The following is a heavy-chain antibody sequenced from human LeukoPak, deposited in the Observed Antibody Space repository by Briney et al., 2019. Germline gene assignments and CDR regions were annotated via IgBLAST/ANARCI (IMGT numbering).Heavy chain of an antibody. CDR3: ASRDKTGYSSGWYSYFDY. J-gene: IGHJ4*02. V-gene: IGHV4-38-2*02. Sequence: SETLSLTCTVSGYSISSGYYWGWIRQPPGKGLEWIGSIYHSGSTYYNPSLKSRVTISVDTSKNQFSLKLSSVTAADTAVYYCASRDKTGYSSGWYSYFDYWGQGTLVTVSS. CDR1: GYSISSGYY. CDR2: IYHSGST. D-gene: IGHD6-19*01.